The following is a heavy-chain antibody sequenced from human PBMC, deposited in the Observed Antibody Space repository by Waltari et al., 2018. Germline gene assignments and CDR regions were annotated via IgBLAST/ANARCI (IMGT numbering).Heavy chain of an antibody. Sequence: EVQLVESGGGLVKSGGSLRLSCETSGFGFSNYGMNWVRQVPGKGVEWVSFISGSGIYTCYKDSLKGRITISRDNARNVLYLQMNGLRVEDTAIYYCVRGRLTTVVTPWDFWGQGTLVTVSS. D-gene: IGHD4-17*01. V-gene: IGHV3-21*02. J-gene: IGHJ1*01. CDR3: VRGRLTTVVTPWDF. CDR2: ISGSGIYT. CDR1: GFGFSNYG.